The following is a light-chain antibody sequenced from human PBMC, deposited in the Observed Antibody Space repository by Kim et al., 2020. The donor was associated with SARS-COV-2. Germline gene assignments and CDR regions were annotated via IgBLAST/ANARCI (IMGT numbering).Light chain of an antibody. Sequence: QAVVTQEPSLTVSPGGTVTLTCASSTGDVTSGHFPYWFQQKPGQAPTTLIYDVSNKHSWTPARFSGSLLGGKAALTLSGAQPEDEAGYYCLLYYSGPRVFGGGTQLTVL. CDR1: TGDVTSGHF. V-gene: IGLV7-46*01. CDR2: DVS. CDR3: LLYYSGPRV. J-gene: IGLJ3*02.